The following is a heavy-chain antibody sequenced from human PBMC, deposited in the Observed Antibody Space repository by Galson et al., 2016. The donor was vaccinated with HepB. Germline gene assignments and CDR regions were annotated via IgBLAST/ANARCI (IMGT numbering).Heavy chain of an antibody. CDR3: AGQSSGPLETALWFDP. CDR1: GGSVSSSAFF. Sequence: ETLSLTCTVSGGSVSSSAFFWDWIRQPPGKGLEWIGTIYYSGSTYYNPSLNSRVTISKDTSKNQFSLKLGSVTAADTAIYFCAGQSSGPLETALWFDPWGQGTLVTVSS. CDR2: IYYSGST. D-gene: IGHD5-18*01. J-gene: IGHJ5*02. V-gene: IGHV4-39*01.